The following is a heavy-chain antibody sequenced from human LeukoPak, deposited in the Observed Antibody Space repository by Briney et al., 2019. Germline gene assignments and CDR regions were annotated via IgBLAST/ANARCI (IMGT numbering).Heavy chain of an antibody. V-gene: IGHV4-39*07. CDR2: ISYTGST. D-gene: IGHD3-22*01. CDR1: GFSISTNDYH. CDR3: ASLWGHYYDSSGYYKDY. J-gene: IGHJ4*02. Sequence: SETLSLTCTVSGFSISTNDYHWGWIRQPPGKGLEWIGTISYTGSTYYNPSLKSRVTISVDTSKNQFSLKLSSVTAADTAVYYCASLWGHYYDSSGYYKDYWGQGTLVTVSS.